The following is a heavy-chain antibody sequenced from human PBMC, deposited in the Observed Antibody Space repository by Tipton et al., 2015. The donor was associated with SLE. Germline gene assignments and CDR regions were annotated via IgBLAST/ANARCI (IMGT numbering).Heavy chain of an antibody. CDR1: GGSISSYY. Sequence: TLSLTCTVSGGSISSYYWSWFRQPPGKGLEWIGYIYYSGRTNYNPSLKSRVTISVDTSKNQFSLKLSSVTAADTAVYYCARYAGTTGFDYWGQGTLVTVSS. V-gene: IGHV4-59*01. D-gene: IGHD1-7*01. J-gene: IGHJ4*02. CDR3: ARYAGTTGFDY. CDR2: IYYSGRT.